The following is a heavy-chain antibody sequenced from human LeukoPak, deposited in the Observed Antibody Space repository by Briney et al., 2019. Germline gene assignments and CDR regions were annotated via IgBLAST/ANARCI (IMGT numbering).Heavy chain of an antibody. J-gene: IGHJ5*02. CDR2: IYTSGST. CDR3: ARWDVDRGLFDP. V-gene: IGHV4-61*02. CDR1: GGSFSRSSYY. Sequence: SETLSLTCTVSGGSFSRSSYYWGWTRQSPGKGLEWIGRIYTSGSTNYNPSLKSRVTISVDTSKNQFSLKLSSVTAADTAVYYCARWDVDRGLFDPWGQGTLVTVSS. D-gene: IGHD3-10*01.